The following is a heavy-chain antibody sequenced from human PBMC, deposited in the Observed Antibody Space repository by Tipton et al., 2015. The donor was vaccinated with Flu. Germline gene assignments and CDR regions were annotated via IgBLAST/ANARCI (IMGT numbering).Heavy chain of an antibody. J-gene: IGHJ6*02. V-gene: IGHV3-30*02. CDR3: AKGRYYYGLDV. CDR1: GFTFSIYG. Sequence: SLRLSCSASGFTFSIYGMHWVRQAPGKGLEWVAFIRSDGSDQYYADSVTGRFTISRDNSKNTLYLQMSSLRPEDTAMYYCAKGRYYYGLDVWGQGTTVTVSS. CDR2: IRSDGSDQ.